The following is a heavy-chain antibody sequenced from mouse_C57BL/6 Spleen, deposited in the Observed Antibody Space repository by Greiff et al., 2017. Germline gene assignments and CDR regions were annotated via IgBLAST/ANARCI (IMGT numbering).Heavy chain of an antibody. Sequence: VQLQQPGAELVRPGSSVKLSCKASGYTFTSYWMDWVKQRPGQGLEWIGNIYPSDSETHYNQKFKDKATLTVDKSSSTAYMQLSSLTSEDSAVYYCARFDGTRDYWGQGTTLTVSS. CDR1: GYTFTSYW. D-gene: IGHD2-3*01. CDR2: IYPSDSET. V-gene: IGHV1-61*01. J-gene: IGHJ2*01. CDR3: ARFDGTRDY.